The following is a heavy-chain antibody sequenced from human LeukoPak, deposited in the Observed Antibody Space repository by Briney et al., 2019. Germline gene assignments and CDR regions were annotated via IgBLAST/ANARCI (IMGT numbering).Heavy chain of an antibody. Sequence: GGSLRLSCAASGFTFDDYAMHWVRQAPGKGLEWVSLISWDGGSTYYADSVKGRFTISRDNSKNSLYLQMNSLRAEDTALYYCARAAPSWGSSWRYYYYGMDVWGQGTTVTVSS. CDR2: ISWDGGST. CDR1: GFTFDDYA. D-gene: IGHD6-13*01. J-gene: IGHJ6*02. CDR3: ARAAPSWGSSWRYYYYGMDV. V-gene: IGHV3-43D*03.